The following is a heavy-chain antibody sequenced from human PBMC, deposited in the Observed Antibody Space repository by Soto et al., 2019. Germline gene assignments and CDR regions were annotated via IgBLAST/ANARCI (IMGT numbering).Heavy chain of an antibody. CDR1: GFTFDDYA. D-gene: IGHD3-16*01. V-gene: IGHV3-9*01. Sequence: EVQLVESGGGLVQPGRSLRLSCAASGFTFDDYAMHWVRQAPGKGLEWVSGISWNSGSISYADSVKGRFTISRDNAKNSLYLQMNSLRAEDTALYYCAKDGGDYYYYMDVWGKGTTVTVSS. J-gene: IGHJ6*03. CDR3: AKDGGDYYYYMDV. CDR2: ISWNSGSI.